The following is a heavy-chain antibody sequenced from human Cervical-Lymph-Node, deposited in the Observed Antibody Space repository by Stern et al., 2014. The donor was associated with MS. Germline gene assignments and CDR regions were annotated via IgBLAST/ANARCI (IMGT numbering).Heavy chain of an antibody. J-gene: IGHJ2*01. D-gene: IGHD3-22*01. Sequence: QVQLVQSGSELKEPGASVKISCKSSGYTFTTYAISWVRQAPGQGLEWMGWIHTSTANPTYAQDFTGRFVFSLDPSVNTTYLQINRLKVDDTATYYCARGYSSGYYTSGYFDLWGRGTLVTVSS. V-gene: IGHV7-4-1*02. CDR1: GYTFTTYA. CDR3: ARGYSSGYYTSGYFDL. CDR2: IHTSTANP.